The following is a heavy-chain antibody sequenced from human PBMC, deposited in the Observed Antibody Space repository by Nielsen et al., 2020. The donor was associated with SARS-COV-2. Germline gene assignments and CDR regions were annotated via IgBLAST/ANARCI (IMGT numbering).Heavy chain of an antibody. J-gene: IGHJ6*02. CDR1: GFTFSSYS. Sequence: GESLKISCAASGFTFSSYSMNWVRQAPGKGLEWVSYISSSSSTIYYADSVKGRFTISRDNAKNSLYLQMNSLRAEDTAVYYCAREYCSGGSCYFSEDYGMDVWGQGTTVTVSS. CDR2: ISSSSSTI. CDR3: AREYCSGGSCYFSEDYGMDV. D-gene: IGHD2-15*01. V-gene: IGHV3-48*04.